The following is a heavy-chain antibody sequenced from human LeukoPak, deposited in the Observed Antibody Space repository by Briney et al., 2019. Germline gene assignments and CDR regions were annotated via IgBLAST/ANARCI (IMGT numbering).Heavy chain of an antibody. CDR1: GYTFTGYY. CDR2: INPNSGGT. J-gene: IGHJ4*02. Sequence: ASVKVSCKASGYTFTGYYMHWVRQAPGQGLEWMGWINPNSGGTNYAQKFQGRVTMTRDTSISTAYMELSRLRSDDTAVYYCARVRGPPTVTTDYFDYWGQGTLVTVSP. D-gene: IGHD4-17*01. CDR3: ARVRGPPTVTTDYFDY. V-gene: IGHV1-2*02.